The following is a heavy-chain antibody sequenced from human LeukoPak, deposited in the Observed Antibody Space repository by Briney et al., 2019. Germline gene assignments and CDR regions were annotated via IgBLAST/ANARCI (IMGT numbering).Heavy chain of an antibody. D-gene: IGHD6-19*01. CDR1: GGSITGDY. Sequence: SETLSLTCRVSGGSITGDYWTWIRQSPGRGLEWLGYIYVTGRTNYNPSLKSRVTMSVDTSKVQLSLKLSSVTAADTAVYYCARDSEAVAGHFDYWGQGTLVTVSS. J-gene: IGHJ4*02. V-gene: IGHV4-59*01. CDR3: ARDSEAVAGHFDY. CDR2: IYVTGRT.